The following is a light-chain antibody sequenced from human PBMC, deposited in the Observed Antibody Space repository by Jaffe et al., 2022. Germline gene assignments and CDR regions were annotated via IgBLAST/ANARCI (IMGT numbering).Light chain of an antibody. CDR1: ALPKKY. J-gene: IGLJ2*01. CDR2: EDS. V-gene: IGLV3-10*01. Sequence: SYELTQSPSVSVSPGQTATITCSGDALPKKYTYWFQQKSGQAPVLVIYEDSKRPSGIPERFSGSTSGTMATLTIGGAQVEDEADYYCYSTDSSGNHRVFGGGTKLTVL. CDR3: YSTDSSGNHRV.